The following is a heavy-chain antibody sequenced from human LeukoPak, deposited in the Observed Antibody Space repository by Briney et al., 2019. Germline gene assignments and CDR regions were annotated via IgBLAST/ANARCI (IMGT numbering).Heavy chain of an antibody. D-gene: IGHD5-18*01. V-gene: IGHV3-33*06. CDR1: GFTCSSYG. J-gene: IGHJ4*02. CDR3: AKDSGYSYGTLDY. CDR2: IWYDGSNK. Sequence: GGSLRLSCAASGFTCSSYGMHWVRQAPGKGLEWVAVIWYDGSNKYYADSVKGRFTISRDNSKNTLYLQMNSLRAEDTAVYYCAKDSGYSYGTLDYWGQGTLVTVSS.